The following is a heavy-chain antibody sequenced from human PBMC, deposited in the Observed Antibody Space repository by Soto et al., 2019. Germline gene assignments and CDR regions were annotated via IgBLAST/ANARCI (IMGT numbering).Heavy chain of an antibody. Sequence: GGSLSLSCAASGFTVSSNYMSWVRQAPGKGLEWVSVIYSGGSTYYADSVKGRFTISRDNSKNTLYLQMNSLRAEDTAVYYCARVLRYFDWYGAGGAFDIWGQGTMVTVSS. V-gene: IGHV3-66*01. CDR1: GFTVSSNY. D-gene: IGHD3-9*01. CDR2: IYSGGST. J-gene: IGHJ3*02. CDR3: ARVLRYFDWYGAGGAFDI.